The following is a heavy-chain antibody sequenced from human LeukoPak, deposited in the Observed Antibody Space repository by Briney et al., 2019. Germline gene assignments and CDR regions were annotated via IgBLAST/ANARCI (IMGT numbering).Heavy chain of an antibody. CDR1: GFTFSSYS. D-gene: IGHD3-10*01. CDR2: ISSSSSTI. V-gene: IGHV3-48*01. CDR3: ARDRAVSWFDS. Sequence: GGSLRLSCAASGFTFSSYSMNWVRQAPGKGLEWVSYISSSSSTIYYADSVKGRFTFSRDDSKNTLYLEMNSLGAEDTAVYYCARDRAVSWFDSWGLGTLVTVSS. J-gene: IGHJ5*01.